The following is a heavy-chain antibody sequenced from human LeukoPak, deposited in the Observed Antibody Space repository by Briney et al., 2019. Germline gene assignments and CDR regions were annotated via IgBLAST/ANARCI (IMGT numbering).Heavy chain of an antibody. CDR3: AKGAPSSGWYPYYFDY. Sequence: GGSLRLSCAASGFTFSNAWMTWVRQAPGKGLEWVSAISGSGGSTYYADSVKGRFTTSRDNSKNTLYLQMNSLRAEDTAVYYCAKGAPSSGWYPYYFDYWGQGTLVTVSS. V-gene: IGHV3-23*01. D-gene: IGHD6-19*01. CDR1: GFTFSNAW. CDR2: ISGSGGST. J-gene: IGHJ4*02.